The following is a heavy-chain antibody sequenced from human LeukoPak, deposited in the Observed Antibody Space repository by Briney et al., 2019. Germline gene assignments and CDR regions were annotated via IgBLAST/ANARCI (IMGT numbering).Heavy chain of an antibody. D-gene: IGHD1-1*01. J-gene: IGHJ4*02. CDR1: GGSLGDYY. V-gene: IGHV4-34*01. CDR3: ARQAWKKFDY. Sequence: SETLSLTCAIYGGSLGDYYWSWIRQPPGKGLEWIGALHHSGSTNYNPSLKSRVTMSVDTSNNQFSLRLSSVTAADTAVYYCARQAWKKFDYWGQGTLVTVSS. CDR2: LHHSGST.